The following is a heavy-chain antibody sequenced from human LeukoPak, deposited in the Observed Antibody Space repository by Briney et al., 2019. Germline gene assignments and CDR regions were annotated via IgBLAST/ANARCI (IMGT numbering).Heavy chain of an antibody. CDR1: GYTFTTYY. CDR3: ARLTYYDFWSGYNYAFDI. V-gene: IGHV1-46*01. J-gene: IGHJ3*02. D-gene: IGHD3-3*01. CDR2: INPSGGST. Sequence: GASVKVSCKASGYTFTTYYMHWVRQAPGQGLEWMGIINPSGGSTNYAQKFQGRVTMTRDMSTSTVYMELSSLRSEDTAVYYCARLTYYDFWSGYNYAFDIWGQGTMVTVSS.